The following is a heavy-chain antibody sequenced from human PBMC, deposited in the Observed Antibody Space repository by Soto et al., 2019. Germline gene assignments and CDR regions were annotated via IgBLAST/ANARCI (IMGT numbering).Heavy chain of an antibody. D-gene: IGHD3-3*01. Sequence: HPGGSLRLSCAASGFTFSSYAMSWVRQAPGKGLEWVSAISGSGGSTYYADSVKGRFTISRDNSKNTLYLQMNSLRAEDTAVYYCAKVSYYDFWSGRPGSYYYYGMDVWGQGTTVTVSS. V-gene: IGHV3-23*01. CDR3: AKVSYYDFWSGRPGSYYYYGMDV. CDR1: GFTFSSYA. J-gene: IGHJ6*02. CDR2: ISGSGGST.